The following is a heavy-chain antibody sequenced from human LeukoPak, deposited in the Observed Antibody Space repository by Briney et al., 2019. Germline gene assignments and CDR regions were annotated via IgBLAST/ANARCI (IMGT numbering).Heavy chain of an antibody. Sequence: ASVKVSCKVSGYTFTDYYVHWVRQAPGQGLEWMGWINPNSGVTHYPQKFQGRVTMTRDTSIRTAYMEVSSLRSDDTAVYYCARGQQWLEAFDYWGLGTLVTVSS. V-gene: IGHV1-2*02. D-gene: IGHD6-19*01. CDR1: GYTFTDYY. J-gene: IGHJ4*02. CDR3: ARGQQWLEAFDY. CDR2: INPNSGVT.